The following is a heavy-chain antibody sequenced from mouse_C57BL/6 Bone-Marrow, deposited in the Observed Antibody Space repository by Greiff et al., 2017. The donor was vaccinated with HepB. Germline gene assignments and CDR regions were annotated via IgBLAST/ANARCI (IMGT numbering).Heavy chain of an antibody. CDR2: IHPNSGST. J-gene: IGHJ2*01. V-gene: IGHV1-64*01. D-gene: IGHD1-1*01. CDR3: ARRSGIYYYGSSPYFDY. Sequence: QVHVKQPGAELVKPGASVKLSCKASGYTFTSYWMHWVKQRPGQGLEWIGMIHPNSGSTNYNEKFKSKATLTVDKSSSTAYMQLSSLTSEDSAVYYCARRSGIYYYGSSPYFDYWGQGTTLTVSS. CDR1: GYTFTSYW.